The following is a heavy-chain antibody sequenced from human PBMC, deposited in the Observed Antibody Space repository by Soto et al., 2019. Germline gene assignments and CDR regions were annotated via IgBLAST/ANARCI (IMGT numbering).Heavy chain of an antibody. V-gene: IGHV1-18*01. CDR2: ISAYNGNT. CDR3: ARDRGHDYDFWSGYYKIVRWFDP. CDR1: GYTFTSYG. Sequence: QVQLVQSGAEVKKPGASVKVSCKASGYTFTSYGISWVRQAPGQGLEWMGWISAYNGNTNYAQKLQGRVTMTTDTSTSTAYMELRSLRSDDKAVYYCARDRGHDYDFWSGYYKIVRWFDPWGQGTLVTVSS. D-gene: IGHD3-3*01. J-gene: IGHJ5*02.